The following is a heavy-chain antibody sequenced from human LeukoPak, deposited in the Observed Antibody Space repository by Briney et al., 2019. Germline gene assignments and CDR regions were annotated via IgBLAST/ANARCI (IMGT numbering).Heavy chain of an antibody. CDR3: AKRPDCSTTNCFRFEY. Sequence: GGSLRLSCAASGFTFSTYAMSWVRQAPGQGLEWVSSINGDGGSTYYAESVKVRFTVSRDNSKNTLYLQMDSLRAEDTAVYYCAKRPDCSTTNCFRFEYWGQGTLVTVSS. CDR1: GFTFSTYA. V-gene: IGHV3-23*01. J-gene: IGHJ4*02. D-gene: IGHD2-2*01. CDR2: INGDGGST.